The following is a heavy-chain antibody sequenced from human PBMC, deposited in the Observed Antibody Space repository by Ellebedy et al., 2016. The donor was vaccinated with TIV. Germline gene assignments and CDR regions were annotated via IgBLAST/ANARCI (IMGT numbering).Heavy chain of an antibody. Sequence: MPSETLSLTCAVSGGSLSGGSYFWTWIRQNPGNGLEWIGYISFSGGTYYNPSLESRVAISADTSNNQFSLKLTSVIAADTAIYYCARDSGDSGANPHYFDYWGQGILVTVSS. CDR1: GGSLSGGSYF. D-gene: IGHD4-23*01. CDR2: ISFSGGT. CDR3: ARDSGDSGANPHYFDY. J-gene: IGHJ4*02. V-gene: IGHV4-31*11.